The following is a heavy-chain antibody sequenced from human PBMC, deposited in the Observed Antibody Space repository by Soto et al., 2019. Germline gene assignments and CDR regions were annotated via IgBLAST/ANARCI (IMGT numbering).Heavy chain of an antibody. D-gene: IGHD3-22*01. CDR3: ARAFWEYYYDSSGYYDGFDY. CDR1: GFSLSNARMG. CDR2: IFSNDEK. Sequence: GSGPTLVNPTETLTLTCTVSGFSLSNARMGVSWIRQPPGKALDWLAHIFSNDEKSYSTSLKSRLTISKDTSKSQVVLTMTNMDPVDTATYYCARAFWEYYYDSSGYYDGFDYWGQGTLVTVSS. J-gene: IGHJ4*02. V-gene: IGHV2-26*01.